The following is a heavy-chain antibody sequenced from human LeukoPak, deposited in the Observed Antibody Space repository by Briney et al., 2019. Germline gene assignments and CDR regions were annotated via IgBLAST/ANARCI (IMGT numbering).Heavy chain of an antibody. CDR1: GGSFSGYY. J-gene: IGHJ4*02. V-gene: IGHV4-34*01. D-gene: IGHD3-3*01. CDR3: ARDADLHYDFWSGYSGPGLYYFDY. CDR2: INHSGST. Sequence: SETLSLTCAVYGGSFSGYYWSWIRQPPGKGLVWIGEINHSGSTNYNPSLKSRVTISVDTSKNQFSLKLSSVTAADTAVYYCARDADLHYDFWSGYSGPGLYYFDYCGQGTLVTVPS.